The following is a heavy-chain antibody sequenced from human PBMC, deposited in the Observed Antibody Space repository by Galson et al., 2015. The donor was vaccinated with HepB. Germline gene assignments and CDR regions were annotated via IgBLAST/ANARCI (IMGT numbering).Heavy chain of an antibody. D-gene: IGHD2-2*01. Sequence: SVKVSCKASGYTFTSYGISWVRQAPGQGLEWMGWISAYNGNTNYAQKLQGRVTMTTDTSTSTAYMELRSLRSDDTAVYYCARGRELGYCSSTSCSPPLNWFGPWGQGTLVTVSS. V-gene: IGHV1-18*04. CDR1: GYTFTSYG. CDR3: ARGRELGYCSSTSCSPPLNWFGP. J-gene: IGHJ5*02. CDR2: ISAYNGNT.